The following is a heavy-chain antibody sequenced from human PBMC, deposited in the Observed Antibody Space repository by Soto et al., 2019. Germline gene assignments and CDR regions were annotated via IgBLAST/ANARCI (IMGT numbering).Heavy chain of an antibody. CDR3: AILPETAPGRLVIAAAGILSW. Sequence: GGSLRLSCAASGFTFSSYAMSWVRQAPGKGLEWVSAISGSGGSTYYADSVKGRFTISRDNSKNTLYLQMNSLRAEDTAVYYCAILPETAPGRLVIAAAGILSWWGQGTLVTVSS. CDR1: GFTFSSYA. J-gene: IGHJ4*02. CDR2: ISGSGGST. V-gene: IGHV3-23*01. D-gene: IGHD6-13*01.